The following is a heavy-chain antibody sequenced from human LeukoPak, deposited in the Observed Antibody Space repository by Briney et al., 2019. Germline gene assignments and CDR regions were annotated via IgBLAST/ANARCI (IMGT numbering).Heavy chain of an antibody. CDR3: TTGDVVLLSSNDPFDY. J-gene: IGHJ4*02. CDR2: IRSRTDGGTT. Sequence: PGGSLRLSCAASGFTFSNAWMSWVRQAPGKGLEWVGRIRSRTDGGTTDYAAPVKGRFTVSRDDSKNTLYLQMNSLKTEDTAVYYCTTGDVVLLSSNDPFDYWGQGTLVTVSP. D-gene: IGHD2/OR15-2a*01. CDR1: GFTFSNAW. V-gene: IGHV3-15*01.